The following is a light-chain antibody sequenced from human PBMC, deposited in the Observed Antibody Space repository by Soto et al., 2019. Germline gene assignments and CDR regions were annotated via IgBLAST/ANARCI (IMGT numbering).Light chain of an antibody. V-gene: IGLV1-51*01. CDR2: DDN. CDR1: SSNIRGNS. Sequence: QSVLPQPPSVSAAPGQNVTISCSGSSSNIRGNSVSWYQRLPRTAPILLIYDDNKRPSGIPDRFSGSKSGTSATLGITGFQTGDEADYYCGSWDSSLSAYVFGTGTKVTVL. CDR3: GSWDSSLSAYV. J-gene: IGLJ1*01.